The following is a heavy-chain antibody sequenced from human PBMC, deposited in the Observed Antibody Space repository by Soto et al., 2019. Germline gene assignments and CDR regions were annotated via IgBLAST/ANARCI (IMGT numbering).Heavy chain of an antibody. Sequence: GASVKFSCKASGGTFSSYAISWVRQAPGQGLEWMGGIIPIFGTANYAQKFQGRVTITADESTSTAYMELSSLRSEDTAVYYCARERDHCSGGSCDDQPGVYYYGMDVWGQGTTVTVSS. V-gene: IGHV1-69*13. CDR3: ARERDHCSGGSCDDQPGVYYYGMDV. J-gene: IGHJ6*02. CDR1: GGTFSSYA. CDR2: IIPIFGTA. D-gene: IGHD2-15*01.